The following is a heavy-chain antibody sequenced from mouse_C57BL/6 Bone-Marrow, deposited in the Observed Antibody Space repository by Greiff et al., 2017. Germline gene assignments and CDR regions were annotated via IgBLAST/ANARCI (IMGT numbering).Heavy chain of an antibody. CDR2: INYDGSST. Sequence: EVKLVESEGGLVQPGSSMKLSCTASGFTFSDYYMAWVRQVPEKGLEWVANINYDGSSTYYLDSLKSRFIISRDNAKNILYLQMRSLKSEDTATYYCASDHHYGSFDYWGQGTTLTVAS. CDR1: GFTFSDYY. CDR3: ASDHHYGSFDY. J-gene: IGHJ2*01. V-gene: IGHV5-16*01. D-gene: IGHD1-1*01.